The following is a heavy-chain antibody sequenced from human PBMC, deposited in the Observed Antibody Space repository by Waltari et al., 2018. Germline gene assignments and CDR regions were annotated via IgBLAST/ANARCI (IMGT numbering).Heavy chain of an antibody. D-gene: IGHD3-16*02. CDR1: GYTFTRYD. V-gene: IGHV1-8*01. J-gene: IGHJ4*02. CDR2: MNPNSGNT. Sequence: QVQLVQSGAEVKKPGASVKVSCQASGYTFTRYDFYWVRQATGQGLEWMGWMNPNSGNTGYAQKFQGRVTMTTDTSTSTAYMELRSLRSDDTAVYYCARDSYDYIWGSYRDDDYWGQGTLVTVSS. CDR3: ARDSYDYIWGSYRDDDY.